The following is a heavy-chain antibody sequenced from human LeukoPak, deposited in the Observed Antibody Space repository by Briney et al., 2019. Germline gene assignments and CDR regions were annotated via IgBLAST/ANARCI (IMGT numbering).Heavy chain of an antibody. CDR2: IYSSGST. Sequence: PGGSLRLSCAASGFNVSNNYMTWVRQAPGKGLEWVSLIYSSGSTYYADSVKGRFTISRDNSKNTLYLQVNSLRAEDTAVYFCTTSLLGQGYYYHGLDVWGQGTTVTVSS. J-gene: IGHJ6*02. CDR1: GFNVSNNY. D-gene: IGHD3-22*01. CDR3: TTSLLGQGYYYHGLDV. V-gene: IGHV3-53*01.